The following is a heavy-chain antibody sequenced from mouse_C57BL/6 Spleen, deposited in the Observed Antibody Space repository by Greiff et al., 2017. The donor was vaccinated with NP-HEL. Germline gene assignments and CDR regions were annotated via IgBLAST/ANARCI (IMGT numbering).Heavy chain of an antibody. J-gene: IGHJ4*01. CDR3: ADYGSRDYYAMDY. D-gene: IGHD1-1*01. CDR1: GYSITSGYY. V-gene: IGHV3-6*01. Sequence: EVQLQESGPGLVKPSQSLSLPCSVTGYSITSGYYWNWIRQFPGNKLEWMGYISYDGSNNYNPSLKNRISITRDTSKNQFFLKLNSVTTEDTATYYCADYGSRDYYAMDYWGQGTSVTVSS. CDR2: ISYDGSN.